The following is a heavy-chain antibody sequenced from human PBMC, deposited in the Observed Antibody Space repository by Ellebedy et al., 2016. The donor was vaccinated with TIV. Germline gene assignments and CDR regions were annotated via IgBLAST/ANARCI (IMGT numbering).Heavy chain of an antibody. CDR3: TKYLSRSFHY. Sequence: GESLKISCAASGFDFIMYAMSWVRQAPGKGLEWVSHIRDIDGNTDYADSVKGRFTISRDNAKNSLYLQMNSLRAEDTALYYCTKYLSRSFHYWGQGTLVTVSS. CDR1: GFDFIMYA. J-gene: IGHJ4*02. CDR2: IRDIDGNT. V-gene: IGHV3-23*01.